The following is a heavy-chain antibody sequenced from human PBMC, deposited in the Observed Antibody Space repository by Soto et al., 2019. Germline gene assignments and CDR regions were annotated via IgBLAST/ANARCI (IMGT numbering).Heavy chain of an antibody. D-gene: IGHD3-16*01. CDR3: AREYYDYIWGSYQDY. J-gene: IGHJ4*02. CDR1: GFTFSSYG. V-gene: IGHV3-33*01. CDR2: IWYDGSNK. Sequence: GGSLRLSCAASGFTFSSYGMHWVRQAPGKGLEWVAVIWYDGSNKYYADSVKGRFTISRDNSKNTLYLQMNSLRAEDTAVYYCAREYYDYIWGSYQDYWGQGTLVTVSS.